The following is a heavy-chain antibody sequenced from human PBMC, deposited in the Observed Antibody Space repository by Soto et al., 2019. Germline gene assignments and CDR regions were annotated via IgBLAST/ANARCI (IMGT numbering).Heavy chain of an antibody. CDR3: AEAGRYCSSTSCRGTYFDY. D-gene: IGHD2-2*01. Sequence: SETLSLTCTVSGGSISSGGYYWSWIRQHPGKGLEWIGYIYYSGSTYYNPSLKSRVTISVDTSKNQFSLKLSSVTAADTAVYYCAEAGRYCSSTSCRGTYFDYWGQGTLVTVSS. J-gene: IGHJ4*02. CDR2: IYYSGST. V-gene: IGHV4-31*03. CDR1: GGSISSGGYY.